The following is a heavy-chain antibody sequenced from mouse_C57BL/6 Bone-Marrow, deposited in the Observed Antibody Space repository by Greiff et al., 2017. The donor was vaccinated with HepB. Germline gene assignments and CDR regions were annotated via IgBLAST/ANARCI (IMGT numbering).Heavy chain of an antibody. Sequence: VQLKESGPGLVKPSQSLSLTCSVTGYSITSGYYWNWIRQFPGNKLAWMGYISYDGNNNYNPSLKNRISITRDTSKNQFFLQLNSVTTEDTAPYYCAVYYDYDGAWFAYWGQGTLVTVSA. CDR1: GYSITSGYY. CDR2: ISYDGNN. CDR3: AVYYDYDGAWFAY. D-gene: IGHD2-4*01. V-gene: IGHV3-6*01. J-gene: IGHJ3*01.